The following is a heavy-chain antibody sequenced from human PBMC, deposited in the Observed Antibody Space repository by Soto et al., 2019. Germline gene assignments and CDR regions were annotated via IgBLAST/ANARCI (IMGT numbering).Heavy chain of an antibody. CDR3: AKEDDAWTNVYFDI. Sequence: EVQLLESGGGCVQPGGSLRLACAASGFSFSSYDMSWVRQAPGKGLEWVSGISGSGGSAYYADSVKGRFTISRDNSKNTLYVQMTSLTNEDTAIYYCAKEDDAWTNVYFDIWCQGTLVNVSS. CDR2: ISGSGGSA. CDR1: GFSFSSYD. D-gene: IGHD3-3*01. V-gene: IGHV3-23*01. J-gene: IGHJ3*02.